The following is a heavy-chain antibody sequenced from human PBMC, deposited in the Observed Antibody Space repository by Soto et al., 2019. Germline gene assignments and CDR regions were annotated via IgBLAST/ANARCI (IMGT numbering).Heavy chain of an antibody. CDR3: ARRQVVPAAMRSDYYYGMDV. V-gene: IGHV1-18*04. Sequence: QVQLVQSGAEVKKPGASVKVSCKASGYTFTSYGISWVRQAPGQGLEWMGWISAYNGNTNYAQKFQGRVTITADESTSTAYMELSSLRSEDTAVYYCARRQVVPAAMRSDYYYGMDVWGQGTTVTVSS. CDR2: ISAYNGNT. D-gene: IGHD2-2*01. J-gene: IGHJ6*02. CDR1: GYTFTSYG.